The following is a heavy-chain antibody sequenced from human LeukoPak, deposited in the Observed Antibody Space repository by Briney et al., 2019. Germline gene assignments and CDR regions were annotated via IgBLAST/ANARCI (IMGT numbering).Heavy chain of an antibody. D-gene: IGHD3-10*01. CDR2: IYYGGSP. CDR3: ARTRYYYNSRSYGAPYYFDY. V-gene: IGHV4-59*08. J-gene: IGHJ4*02. Sequence: SETLSLTCTVSGGSISSYYWSWIRQPPGKGLEWIGYIYYGGSPNYNPSLKSRVTISVDTSKNQFSLKLSSVTAADTAVYYCARTRYYYNSRSYGAPYYFDYWGQGTLVTVSS. CDR1: GGSISSYY.